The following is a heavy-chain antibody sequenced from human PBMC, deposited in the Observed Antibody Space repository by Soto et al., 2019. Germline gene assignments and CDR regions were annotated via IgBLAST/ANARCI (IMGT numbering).Heavy chain of an antibody. J-gene: IGHJ4*02. CDR1: GCTFSNYS. V-gene: IGHV3-48*02. CDR3: EREGVFWSGYPFDY. Sequence: GGSLRLSCAASGCTFSNYSMNWVRQAPGKGLEWVSYISSSSSTIYYADSVKGRFTISRDNAKNSLYLQMNSLRDEDTAVYYCEREGVFWSGYPFDYWGQGTLVTVSS. D-gene: IGHD3-3*01. CDR2: ISSSSSTI.